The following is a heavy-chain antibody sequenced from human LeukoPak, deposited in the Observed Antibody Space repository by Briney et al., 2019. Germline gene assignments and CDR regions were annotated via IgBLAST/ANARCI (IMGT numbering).Heavy chain of an antibody. V-gene: IGHV3-30*02. D-gene: IGHD1-26*01. J-gene: IGHJ5*02. CDR1: GFTFYYYG. Sequence: QTGGSLRLSCAVSGFTFYYYGMHWVPQTRVRGVEWVAFIRYDGGLKHYADHVKGQYMITRDNSKDTLYLEMSSLRVEDTGVYFCASRQGGSDKWLDPWGQGTLITVSS. CDR2: IRYDGGLK. CDR3: ASRQGGSDKWLDP.